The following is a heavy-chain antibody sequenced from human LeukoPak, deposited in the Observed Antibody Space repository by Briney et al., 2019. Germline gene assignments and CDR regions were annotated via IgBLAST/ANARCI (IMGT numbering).Heavy chain of an antibody. CDR3: AASSDSSGYYYGGFDY. CDR1: GGSISSGDYY. Sequence: SETLSLTCTVSGGSISSGDYYWSWIRQPPGKGLEWIGYIYYSGSTYYNPSLKSRVTISVDTSKNQFSLKLSSVTAADTAVYYCAASSDSSGYYYGGFDYWGQGTLVTVSS. J-gene: IGHJ4*02. V-gene: IGHV4-30-4*01. CDR2: IYYSGST. D-gene: IGHD3-22*01.